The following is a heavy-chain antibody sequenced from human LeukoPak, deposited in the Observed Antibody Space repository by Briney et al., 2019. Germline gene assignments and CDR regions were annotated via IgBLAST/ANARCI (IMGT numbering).Heavy chain of an antibody. CDR3: ARDRGPDHYYDSSGYYGNFDH. Sequence: PGGSLRLSCAASGFTFSSYAMHWVRQAPGTGLEYVSAISSNGGSTYYANSVKGRFTISRDNSKNTLYLQMGSLRAEDMAVYYCARDRGPDHYYDSSGYYGNFDHWGQGTLATVSS. D-gene: IGHD3-22*01. V-gene: IGHV3-64*01. CDR2: ISSNGGST. J-gene: IGHJ4*02. CDR1: GFTFSSYA.